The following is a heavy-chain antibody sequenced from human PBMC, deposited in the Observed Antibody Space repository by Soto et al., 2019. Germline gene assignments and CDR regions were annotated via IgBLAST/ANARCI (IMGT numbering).Heavy chain of an antibody. CDR1: GFTFSDHY. V-gene: IGHV3-72*01. CDR2: IRNKGNSYTT. D-gene: IGHD6-13*01. J-gene: IGHJ4*02. CDR3: AKDLGFYSSTWHYFDY. Sequence: EVLLVESGGGLVQPGGSLRLSCAASGFTFSDHYMDWVRQAPGKGLEWVGRIRNKGNSYTTEYAASVKGRFTISRDDSQNSLYLQMNSRKTEDTAVYYCAKDLGFYSSTWHYFDYWGQGTLVTVSS.